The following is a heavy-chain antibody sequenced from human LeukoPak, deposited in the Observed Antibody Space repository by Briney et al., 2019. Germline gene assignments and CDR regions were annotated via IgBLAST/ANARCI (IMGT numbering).Heavy chain of an antibody. D-gene: IGHD4-23*01. J-gene: IGHJ5*02. CDR2: INPSGGST. V-gene: IGHV1-46*01. CDR3: ARDRGGNTYWFDP. Sequence: GASVKVSCKASGYTFTSHYIHWVRQAPGQGLEWMGIINPSGGSTSYAQMFQGRVTVTRDTSTSTVYMELSSLRSEDTAVYYCARDRGGNTYWFDPWGQETLVTVSS. CDR1: GYTFTSHY.